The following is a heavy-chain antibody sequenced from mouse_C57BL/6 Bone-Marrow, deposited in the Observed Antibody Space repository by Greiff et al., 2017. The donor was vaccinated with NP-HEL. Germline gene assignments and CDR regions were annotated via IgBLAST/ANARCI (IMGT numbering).Heavy chain of an antibody. J-gene: IGHJ1*03. V-gene: IGHV1-72*01. Sequence: VQLQQPGADLVKPGASVKLSCKASGYTFTSHWMHWVKQRPGRGLEWIGRIDPNSGGTKFTEKFKTKATLTVDKPSSTAYMQLSSLTSEDSAVYYCARYYYGSRGWYFDVWGTGTTVTVSS. D-gene: IGHD1-1*01. CDR3: ARYYYGSRGWYFDV. CDR1: GYTFTSHW. CDR2: IDPNSGGT.